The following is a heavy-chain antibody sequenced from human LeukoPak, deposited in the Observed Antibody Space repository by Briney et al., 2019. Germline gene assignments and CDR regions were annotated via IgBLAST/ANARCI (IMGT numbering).Heavy chain of an antibody. J-gene: IGHJ4*02. CDR2: ISSSGSTI. V-gene: IGHV3-48*03. CDR1: GFTFRSYG. D-gene: IGHD3-3*01. CDR3: ARGYQDYDFWSGCY. Sequence: GGSLRLSCAASGFTFRSYGMNWVRQAPGKGLEWVSYISSSGSTIYYADSVKGRFTISRDNAKNSLYLQMNRLRAEDTAVYYCARGYQDYDFWSGCYWGQGTLVTVSS.